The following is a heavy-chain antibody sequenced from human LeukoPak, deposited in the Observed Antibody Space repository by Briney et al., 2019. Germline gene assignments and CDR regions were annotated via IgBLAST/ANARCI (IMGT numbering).Heavy chain of an antibody. CDR2: ISSSGSTI. CDR1: GFTFSSYW. Sequence: GGSLRLSCAASGFTFSSYWMNWVRQAPGKGLEWVSYISSSGSTIYYADSVKGRFTISRDNAKNSLYLQMNSLRAEDTAVYYCAELGITMIEGVWGKGTTVTISS. CDR3: AELGITMIEGV. D-gene: IGHD3-22*01. J-gene: IGHJ6*04. V-gene: IGHV3-48*04.